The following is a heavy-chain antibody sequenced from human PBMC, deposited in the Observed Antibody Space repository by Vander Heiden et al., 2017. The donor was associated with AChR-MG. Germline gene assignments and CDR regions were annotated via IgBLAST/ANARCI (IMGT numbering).Heavy chain of an antibody. J-gene: IGHJ4*02. CDR2: ISSTTSTI. CDR3: ARGLRPDY. D-gene: IGHD5-12*01. Sequence: EVQLVESGGGLVQPGGSLRLSRAASGFTFSSYSMNWVRQAPGKGLEWVSYISSTTSTIYYADSVKGRFTISRDTAKDSLYLQMNSLRAEDTAVNYCARGLRPDYWGQGTLVTVSS. V-gene: IGHV3-48*01. CDR1: GFTFSSYS.